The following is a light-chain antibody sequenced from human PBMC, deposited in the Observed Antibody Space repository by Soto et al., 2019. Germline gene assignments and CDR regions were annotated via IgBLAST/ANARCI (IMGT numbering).Light chain of an antibody. CDR2: DTS. V-gene: IGKV3D-20*01. Sequence: EIVLTQSPATLSLSPGERATLSCGASQSVSSNLAWYQQKPGXXPRLLIYDTSTRATGIPDRFSGXGYGTDFTLTISRLEPEDFAVYHCQQYGASPWTFGKGTKVDIK. CDR1: QSVSSN. J-gene: IGKJ1*01. CDR3: QQYGASPWT.